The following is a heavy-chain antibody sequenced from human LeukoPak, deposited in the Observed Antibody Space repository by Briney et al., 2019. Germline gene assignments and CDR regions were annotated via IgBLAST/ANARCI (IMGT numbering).Heavy chain of an antibody. CDR1: GYTLTELS. Sequence: SVKVSCKVSGYTLTELSMHWVRQAPGQGLEWMGRIIPILGIANYAQKFQGRVTITADKSTSTAYMELSSLRSEDTAVYYCARVLDTAVELFDYWGQGTLVTVSS. CDR3: ARVLDTAVELFDY. CDR2: IIPILGIA. D-gene: IGHD5-18*01. V-gene: IGHV1-69*02. J-gene: IGHJ4*02.